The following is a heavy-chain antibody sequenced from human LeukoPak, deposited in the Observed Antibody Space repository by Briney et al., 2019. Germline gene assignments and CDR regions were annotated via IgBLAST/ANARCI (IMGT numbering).Heavy chain of an antibody. J-gene: IGHJ5*02. CDR2: IYYSGTT. V-gene: IGHV4-59*01. D-gene: IGHD3-22*01. CDR3: AIYSDSSGYPEGWFDP. Sequence: SETLSLTCTVSGGSISSYYWSWIRQPPGKGLEWIGYIYYSGTTNYNPSLKSRVTVSVDTSKNQFSLKLSSVTAADTAVYYCAIYSDSSGYPEGWFDPWGQGTLVTVSS. CDR1: GGSISSYY.